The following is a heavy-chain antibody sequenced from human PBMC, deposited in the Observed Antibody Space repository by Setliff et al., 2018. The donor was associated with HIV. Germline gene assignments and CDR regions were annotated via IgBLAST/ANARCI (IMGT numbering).Heavy chain of an antibody. CDR3: ARVAHSSSYHYYGMDV. Sequence: ASVKVSCKASGYTFNNYAMHWVRQAPGQRLEWLGWITGDNDNTKYAQKFQGRVTITTDESRTTSYMELSSLRFEDTAVYFCARVAHSSSYHYYGMDVWGQGTTVTVSS. D-gene: IGHD6-19*01. V-gene: IGHV1-3*01. CDR1: GYTFNNYA. CDR2: ITGDNDNT. J-gene: IGHJ6*02.